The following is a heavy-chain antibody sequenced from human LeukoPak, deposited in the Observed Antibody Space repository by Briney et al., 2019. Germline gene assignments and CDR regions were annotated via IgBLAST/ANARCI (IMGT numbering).Heavy chain of an antibody. D-gene: IGHD7-27*01. Sequence: SETLSLTCTVSGGSISGNYWSWIRQPPGEGLEWIGYIYRTGHTHYNPSLKSRVTMSMDTSKNQFSLKLSSVTAADTAVYYCARGLGRWGQGTMVTVSS. V-gene: IGHV4-59*12. CDR3: ARGLGR. CDR1: GGSISGNY. J-gene: IGHJ3*01. CDR2: IYRTGHT.